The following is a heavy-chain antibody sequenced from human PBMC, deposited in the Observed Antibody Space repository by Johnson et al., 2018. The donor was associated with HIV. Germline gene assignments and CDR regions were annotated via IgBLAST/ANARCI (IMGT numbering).Heavy chain of an antibody. D-gene: IGHD3-10*01. CDR3: AKDRRGSDI. CDR1: GFTFSSYG. Sequence: VQLVESGGGVVQPGRSLRLSCAASGFTFSSYGMHWVRQAPGKGLEWVAVIWYDGSKRYYEDSVKGRFTISRDNSKNTLYLQMNSLRAEDTAVYYCAKDRRGSDIWGQGTMVTVSS. J-gene: IGHJ3*02. CDR2: IWYDGSKR. V-gene: IGHV3-33*06.